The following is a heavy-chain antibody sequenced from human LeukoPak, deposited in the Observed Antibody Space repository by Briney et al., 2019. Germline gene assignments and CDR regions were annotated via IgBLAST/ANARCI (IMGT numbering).Heavy chain of an antibody. D-gene: IGHD2-2*01. CDR3: VKGYCSSTSCYFHYYGMDV. J-gene: IGHJ6*02. CDR1: GFTFRSYA. CDR2: ISGSGGYT. V-gene: IGHV3-23*01. Sequence: GKSLRLSCAASGFTFRSYAIHWVRQAPGKGLEWVSAISGSGGYTYYADSVKGRFTISRDNSKNTLYVQMNSLRAEDTAVYYCVKGYCSSTSCYFHYYGMDVWGQGTTVTVSS.